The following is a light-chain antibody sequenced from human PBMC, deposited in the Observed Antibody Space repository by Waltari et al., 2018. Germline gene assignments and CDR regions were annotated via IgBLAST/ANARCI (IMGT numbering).Light chain of an antibody. CDR1: EDINNY. J-gene: IGKJ4*01. V-gene: IGKV1-33*01. CDR2: DAS. Sequence: DIQMTQSPSSLSASIGDRVTITCQESEDINNYLNWYQQKPGKAPKLLIYDASNLQVGVPSRFSGGGSGTDFTFTISSLQPGDIATYYCQQHDNLPLTFGGGTKVEIK. CDR3: QQHDNLPLT.